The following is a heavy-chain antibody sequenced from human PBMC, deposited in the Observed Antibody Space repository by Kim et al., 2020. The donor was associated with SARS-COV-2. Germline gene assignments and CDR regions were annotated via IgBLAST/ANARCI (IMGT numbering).Heavy chain of an antibody. V-gene: IGHV3-9*01. Sequence: DYADAVKGRFTISRDNAKNSLYLQMDSLRPEDTALYYCAKDSSGSIDYWGQGALVTVSS. D-gene: IGHD1-26*01. J-gene: IGHJ4*02. CDR3: AKDSSGSIDY.